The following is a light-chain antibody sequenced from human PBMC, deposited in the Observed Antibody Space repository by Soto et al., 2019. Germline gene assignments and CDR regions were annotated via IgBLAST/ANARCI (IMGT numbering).Light chain of an antibody. CDR3: MQALQTHRT. V-gene: IGKV2-28*01. CDR1: QSLLHSNGYNY. J-gene: IGKJ1*01. CDR2: LGS. Sequence: EIVLTQSPLSLPVTPGEPASISCRSSQSLLHSNGYNYLDWYLQKPGQSPQLLIYLGSNRASGVPDRFSGSGSGTDFTLKISRVKAADVGVYYCMQALQTHRTFGQGTKMEIK.